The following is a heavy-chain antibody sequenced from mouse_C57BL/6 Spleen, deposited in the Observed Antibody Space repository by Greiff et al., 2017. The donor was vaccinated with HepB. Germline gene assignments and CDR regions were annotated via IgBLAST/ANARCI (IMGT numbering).Heavy chain of an antibody. CDR2: ISDGGSYT. V-gene: IGHV5-4*01. J-gene: IGHJ3*01. D-gene: IGHD1-1*01. CDR3: ARERAVYEGFAY. Sequence: EVKLVESGGGLVKPGGSLKLSCAASGFTFSSYAMSWVRQTPEKRLEWVATISDGGSYTYYPDNVKGRFTISRDNAKNNLYLQMSHLKSEDTAMYYCARERAVYEGFAYWGQGTLVTVSA. CDR1: GFTFSSYA.